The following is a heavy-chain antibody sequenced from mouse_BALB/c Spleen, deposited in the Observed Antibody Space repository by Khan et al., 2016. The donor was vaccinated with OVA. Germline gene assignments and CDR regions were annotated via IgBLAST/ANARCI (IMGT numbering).Heavy chain of an antibody. CDR1: GYTFTNYG. V-gene: IGHV9-3-1*01. Sequence: QIQLVQSGPELKKPGETVKISCKASGYTFTNYGMNWVKQAPGKGLKWMGWIITYTGEPTYADDFKGRFAFSLETSASTAYLQINNLKNEDTATYFYARDGYYFMDYWGQGTSVTVSS. CDR2: IITYTGEP. J-gene: IGHJ4*01. CDR3: ARDGYYFMDY. D-gene: IGHD2-3*01.